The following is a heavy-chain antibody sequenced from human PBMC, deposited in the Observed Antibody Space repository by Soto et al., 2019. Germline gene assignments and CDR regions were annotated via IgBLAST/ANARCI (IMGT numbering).Heavy chain of an antibody. D-gene: IGHD6-19*01. CDR1: GFTFSSYS. V-gene: IGHV3-48*01. J-gene: IGHJ6*03. CDR3: AREGVAVAGRYYYYYMDV. CDR2: ISSSSSTI. Sequence: EVQLVESGGGLVQPGGSLRLSCAASGFTFSSYSMNWVRQAPGKGLEWVSYISSSSSTIYYADSVKGRFTISRDNAKNSLYLQMNSLRAEDTAVYYCAREGVAVAGRYYYYYMDVSGKGTTVTVSS.